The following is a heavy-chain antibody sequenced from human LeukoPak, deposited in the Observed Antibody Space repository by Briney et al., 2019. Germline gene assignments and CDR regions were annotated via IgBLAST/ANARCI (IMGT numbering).Heavy chain of an antibody. D-gene: IGHD3-22*01. CDR3: AKDSSGYSPTWYFDY. CDR2: VGGSGGST. Sequence: GGSLRLSCAASGFTFSSNAMSWVRQAPGKGLEWASAVGGSGGSTFYAYAVKGRFTIPIDNSNITLYLQMNSLRAEHTAVYYCAKDSSGYSPTWYFDYWGQGTLVTVSS. V-gene: IGHV3-23*01. CDR1: GFTFSSNA. J-gene: IGHJ4*02.